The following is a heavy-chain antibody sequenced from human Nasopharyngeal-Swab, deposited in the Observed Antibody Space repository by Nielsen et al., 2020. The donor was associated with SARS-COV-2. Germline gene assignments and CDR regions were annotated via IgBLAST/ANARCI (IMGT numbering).Heavy chain of an antibody. Sequence: SLKISCAASGLTFDDYAMHWVRQAPGKGLEWVAGISWNSGSIGYADSVKGRFTISRDNAKNSLYLKMSSLRAEDTAVYYCARGADSAIPWFFYFDYWGQGTLVTVSS. CDR2: ISWNSGSI. V-gene: IGHV3-9*01. D-gene: IGHD2-21*02. CDR3: ARGADSAIPWFFYFDY. CDR1: GLTFDDYA. J-gene: IGHJ4*02.